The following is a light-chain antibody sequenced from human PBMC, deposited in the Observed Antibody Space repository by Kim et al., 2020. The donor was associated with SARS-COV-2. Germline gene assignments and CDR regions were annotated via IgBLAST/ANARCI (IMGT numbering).Light chain of an antibody. CDR2: QDS. V-gene: IGLV3-1*01. CDR1: KLGDKY. Sequence: VSPGQTASITGSGDKLGDKYACWYQQKPGQPPVLVIYQDSKRPSGIPERFSGSNSGNTATLTISGTQAMDEADYYCQAWDSSTGVFGGGTKATVL. CDR3: QAWDSSTGV. J-gene: IGLJ3*02.